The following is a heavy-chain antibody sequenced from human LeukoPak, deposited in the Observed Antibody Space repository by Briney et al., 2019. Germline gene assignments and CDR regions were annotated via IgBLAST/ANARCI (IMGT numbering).Heavy chain of an antibody. CDR2: ISSSSSYI. V-gene: IGHV3-21*01. CDR3: ARASSGHVYYYYGMDV. Sequence: GGSLRLSCAASGFTFSSYSMNWVRQAPGKGLEWVSSISSSSSYIYYADSVKGRFTISRDNAKNSLYLQMNSLRAEDTAVYYYARASSGHVYYYYGMDVWGQGTTVTVSS. D-gene: IGHD6-19*01. CDR1: GFTFSSYS. J-gene: IGHJ6*02.